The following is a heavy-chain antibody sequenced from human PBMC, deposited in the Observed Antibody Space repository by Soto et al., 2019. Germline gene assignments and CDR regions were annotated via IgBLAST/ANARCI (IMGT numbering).Heavy chain of an antibody. V-gene: IGHV4-59*01. Sequence: SETLSLTCTVSGGSISSNYWTWVRQPPGKGLEWIGYVYNSGSTNYNPSLKSRVTISEDTSKSQFSLKVNSMTAADTAVYYCARYRREAVAGYTLDNWGQGVLVTVSS. CDR2: VYNSGST. CDR3: ARYRREAVAGYTLDN. D-gene: IGHD6-13*01. J-gene: IGHJ4*02. CDR1: GGSISSNY.